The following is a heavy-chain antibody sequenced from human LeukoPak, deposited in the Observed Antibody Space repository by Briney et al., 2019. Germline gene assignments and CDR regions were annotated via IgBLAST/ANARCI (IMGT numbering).Heavy chain of an antibody. Sequence: SETLSLTCAVYGGSFSGYYWSWIRQPPGKGLEWIGEINHSGSTNYNPSLKSRVTISVDTSKNQFSLKLSSVTAADTAVYYCARVEPDCGGDCYTFDYWGQGTLVTVSS. CDR2: INHSGST. CDR3: ARVEPDCGGDCYTFDY. V-gene: IGHV4-34*01. CDR1: GGSFSGYY. J-gene: IGHJ4*02. D-gene: IGHD2-21*01.